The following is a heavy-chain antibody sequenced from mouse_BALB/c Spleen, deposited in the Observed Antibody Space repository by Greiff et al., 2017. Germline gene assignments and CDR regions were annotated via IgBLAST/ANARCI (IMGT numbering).Heavy chain of an antibody. V-gene: IGHV5-9-4*01. Sequence: EVHLVESGGGLVKPGGSLKLSCAASGFTFSSYAMSWVRQSPEKRLEWVAEISSGGSYTYYPDTVTGRFTISRDNAKNTLYLEMSSLRSEDTAMYYCARKDYGSSYFDYWGQGTTLTVSS. CDR3: ARKDYGSSYFDY. CDR1: GFTFSSYA. J-gene: IGHJ2*01. CDR2: ISSGGSYT. D-gene: IGHD1-1*01.